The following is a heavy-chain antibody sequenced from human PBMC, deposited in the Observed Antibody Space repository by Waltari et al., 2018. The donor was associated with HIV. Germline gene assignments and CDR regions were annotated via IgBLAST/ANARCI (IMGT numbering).Heavy chain of an antibody. Sequence: QVQLAQSGAEVKSPGASVKVACRVSGYTFVHYNIHWVRQAPDEGLEWVGWINPGNGDTDYAQKFQHWVSMTRDTSTNEVYLTLNKLRSDDTAIYYCARGESATWANFDFWGQGTLVSVSS. D-gene: IGHD1-26*01. CDR1: GYTFVHYN. CDR2: INPGNGDT. CDR3: ARGESATWANFDF. V-gene: IGHV1-2*04. J-gene: IGHJ4*02.